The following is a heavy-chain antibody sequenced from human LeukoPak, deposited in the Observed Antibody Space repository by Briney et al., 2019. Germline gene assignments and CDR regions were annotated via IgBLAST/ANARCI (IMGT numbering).Heavy chain of an antibody. CDR2: IYYSGST. Sequence: ASETLSLTCTVSGGSISSYYWSWIRQPPGKGLEWIGYIYYSGSTNYNPSLKSRVTISVDTSKNQSSLKLSSVTAADTAVYYCASSGLEWESPTYYFDYWGQGTLVTVSS. J-gene: IGHJ4*02. CDR3: ASSGLEWESPTYYFDY. CDR1: GGSISSYY. D-gene: IGHD1-26*01. V-gene: IGHV4-59*01.